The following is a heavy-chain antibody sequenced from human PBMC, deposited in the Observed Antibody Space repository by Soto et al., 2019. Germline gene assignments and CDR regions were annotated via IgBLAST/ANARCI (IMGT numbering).Heavy chain of an antibody. Sequence: EVQLLESGAGLVQPGGSLRLSCAASGFTFSSYAMSWVRQAPGKGLEWVSGISTSGDSTYYADSVKGRFTISRDNSKDTWYLQMNSLRAGDTAVYYCAIHSRYCSSTSCYADWGQGTLVTVSS. CDR3: AIHSRYCSSTSCYAD. CDR1: GFTFSSYA. V-gene: IGHV3-23*01. CDR2: ISTSGDST. D-gene: IGHD2-2*01. J-gene: IGHJ4*02.